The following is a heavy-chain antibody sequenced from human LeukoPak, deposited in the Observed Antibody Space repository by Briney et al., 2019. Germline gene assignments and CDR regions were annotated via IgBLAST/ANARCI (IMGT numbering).Heavy chain of an antibody. D-gene: IGHD6-19*01. V-gene: IGHV3-33*01. CDR1: GFTFSSYG. CDR3: ASTSGWYEPIDY. J-gene: IGHJ4*02. CDR2: IWYDGSNK. Sequence: GGSLRLSCAASGFTFSSYGMHWVRQAPGKGLEWVAVIWYDGSNKYCADSVKGRFTISRDNSKNTLYLQMNSLRAEDTAVYYCASTSGWYEPIDYWGQGTLVTVSS.